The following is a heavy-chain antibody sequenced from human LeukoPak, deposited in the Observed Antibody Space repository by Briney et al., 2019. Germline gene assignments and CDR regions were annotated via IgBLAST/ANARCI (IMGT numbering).Heavy chain of an antibody. Sequence: QPGGSLRLSCAASGFTFSSYAMSWVRQAPGKGLEWVSAISGSGGSTYYADSVKGRFTISRDNSKNPLYLQMNSLRAEDTAVYYCASIIVGATRDFDYWGQGTLVTVSS. D-gene: IGHD1-26*01. CDR2: ISGSGGST. J-gene: IGHJ4*02. CDR3: ASIIVGATRDFDY. V-gene: IGHV3-23*01. CDR1: GFTFSSYA.